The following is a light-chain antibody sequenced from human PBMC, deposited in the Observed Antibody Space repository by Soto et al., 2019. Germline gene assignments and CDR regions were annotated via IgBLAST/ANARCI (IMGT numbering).Light chain of an antibody. J-gene: IGKJ2*01. CDR1: QSVYTNY. Sequence: EIVLTQSPGTLSLSPGERATLSCRASQSVYTNYLAWYQQKPGQAPRLLIYGASRRATGIPDRFSGSGYGTDFTLTISRLEPEDFAVYYCQHYGSYPPVYTFGQGTKLEIK. V-gene: IGKV3-20*01. CDR3: QHYGSYPPVYT. CDR2: GAS.